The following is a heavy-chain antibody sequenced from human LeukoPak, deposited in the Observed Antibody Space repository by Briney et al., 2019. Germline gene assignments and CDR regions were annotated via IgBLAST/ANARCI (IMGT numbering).Heavy chain of an antibody. Sequence: SVKVSCKASGGTFSSYAISWVRQAPGQGLEWMGGIIPIFGIANYAQKFQGRVTITADKSTSTAYMELSSLRSEDTAVYYCAREVVVVPAAIPYYGMDVWGQGTTVTVSS. CDR1: GGTFSSYA. CDR2: IIPIFGIA. CDR3: AREVVVVPAAIPYYGMDV. J-gene: IGHJ6*02. V-gene: IGHV1-69*10. D-gene: IGHD2-2*01.